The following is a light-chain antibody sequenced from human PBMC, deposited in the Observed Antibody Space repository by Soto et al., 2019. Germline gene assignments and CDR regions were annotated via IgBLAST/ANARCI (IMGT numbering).Light chain of an antibody. V-gene: IGKV1-17*03. Sequence: DIQMTQSPSVVSASVGDTVTVTCRASQGITTFLAWFRQRPGRVPERLIYGASSLQSGVPSRFSGRGSGTEFTLTISSLQPEDFGIYYCLQHNSYPYTFGPGT. CDR3: LQHNSYPYT. CDR1: QGITTF. J-gene: IGKJ2*01. CDR2: GAS.